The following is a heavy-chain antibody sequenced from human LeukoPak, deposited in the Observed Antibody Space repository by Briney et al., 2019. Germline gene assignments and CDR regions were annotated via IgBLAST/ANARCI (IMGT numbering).Heavy chain of an antibody. D-gene: IGHD6-13*01. CDR2: INSDGSST. J-gene: IGHJ5*02. CDR1: GFTFSSYW. CDR3: ARDGYSSSWVNWFDP. V-gene: IGHV3-74*01. Sequence: PGGSLRLSCAASGFTFSSYWMHWVRQAPGKGLVWVSRINSDGSSTSYADSVKGRFTISRDNAKNTLYLQMNSQRAEDTAVYYCARDGYSSSWVNWFDPWGQGTLDTVSS.